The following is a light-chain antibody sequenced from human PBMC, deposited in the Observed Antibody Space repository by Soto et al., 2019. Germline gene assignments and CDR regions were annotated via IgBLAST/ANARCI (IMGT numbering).Light chain of an antibody. V-gene: IGLV2-14*01. Sequence: QSVLTQPASVSGSPGQSITVSCTGTSSDVGGYDYVSWYQQYPDKAPKLMIYEVSNRPSGVSSRFSGSKSGNTAFLTISGLQAEDEADYYCSSYTSNSTRGFGTGTKVTVL. CDR2: EVS. J-gene: IGLJ1*01. CDR3: SSYTSNSTRG. CDR1: SSDVGGYDY.